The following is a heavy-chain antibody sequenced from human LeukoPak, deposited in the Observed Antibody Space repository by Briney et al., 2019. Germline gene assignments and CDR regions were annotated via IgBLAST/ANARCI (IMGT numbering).Heavy chain of an antibody. CDR3: ARDMYYYDSDDYSHGMDV. D-gene: IGHD3-22*01. J-gene: IGHJ6*02. CDR1: GFPVKSNY. Sequence: GGSLRLSCVASGFPVKSNYMSWVRQAPGKGLEGVSVIYDGTRTYYADSVNGRFTISRDNSGDTLFLQMNSLRAEDTAVYYCARDMYYYDSDDYSHGMDVWGQGTTVTVSS. V-gene: IGHV3-53*01. CDR2: IYDGTRT.